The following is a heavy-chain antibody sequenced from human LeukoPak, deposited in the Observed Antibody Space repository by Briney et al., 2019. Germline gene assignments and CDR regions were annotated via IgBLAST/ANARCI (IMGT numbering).Heavy chain of an antibody. V-gene: IGHV4-34*01. CDR1: GGSFSGYY. CDR3: ASTSYSSSS. Sequence: SETLSLTCAVYGGSFSGYYWSWLRQPPGKGLEWIGEINHSGSTNYNPSLKSRVTISVDTSKNQFSLKLSSVTAADTAVSYCASTSYSSSSWGQGTLVTVSS. CDR2: INHSGST. J-gene: IGHJ4*02. D-gene: IGHD6-13*01.